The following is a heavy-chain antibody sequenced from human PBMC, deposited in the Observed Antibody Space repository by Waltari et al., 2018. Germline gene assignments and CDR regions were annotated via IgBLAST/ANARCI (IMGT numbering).Heavy chain of an antibody. CDR3: ARDAANSGSFP. V-gene: IGHV1-2*02. J-gene: IGHJ5*02. CDR1: GYTFTGYY. D-gene: IGHD1-26*01. CDR2: INPNSGRT. Sequence: QVQLVQSGAEVKKPGASVKVSCKASGYTFTGYYMHWVRQAPGQGLEWMGWINPNSGRTNHAQKFPCRVTMTSDTSISTAYMELSRLRSDDTSVYYCARDAANSGSFPWGHGTLVTVSS.